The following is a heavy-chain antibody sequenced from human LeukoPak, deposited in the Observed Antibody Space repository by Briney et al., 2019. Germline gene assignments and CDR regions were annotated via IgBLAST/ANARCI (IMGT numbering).Heavy chain of an antibody. Sequence: GGSLRLSCAASGFTFSSYSMNWVRQAPGKGLEWVSYISSGSRTIYYADSVQGRFTISRDNAKNSLYLQMNSLRAEDTAVYYCARIYCSGTSCYAYIDYWGQGTLVTVSS. J-gene: IGHJ4*02. CDR2: ISSGSRTI. CDR1: GFTFSSYS. V-gene: IGHV3-48*04. CDR3: ARIYCSGTSCYAYIDY. D-gene: IGHD2-2*01.